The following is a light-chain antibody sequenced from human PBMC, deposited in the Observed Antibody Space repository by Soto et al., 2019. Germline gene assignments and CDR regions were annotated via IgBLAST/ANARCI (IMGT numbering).Light chain of an antibody. Sequence: AIQLTKSPSSLSASVGDRVTIACRASQGISGPLAWYQQKPGKAPQLLISAASNLESGVPSRFSGSGSGTDVTLTISSLQPEDFATYYCQHFNNYPPTFGGGTRVEIK. CDR1: QGISGP. J-gene: IGKJ4*01. CDR2: AAS. CDR3: QHFNNYPPT. V-gene: IGKV1D-13*01.